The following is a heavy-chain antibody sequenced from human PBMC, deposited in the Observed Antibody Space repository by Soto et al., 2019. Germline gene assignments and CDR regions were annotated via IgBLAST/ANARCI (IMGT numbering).Heavy chain of an antibody. J-gene: IGHJ6*02. D-gene: IGHD5-12*01. CDR2: INHSGTT. CDR3: TKCSRDGYTGYYYGMDV. V-gene: IGHV4-34*01. Sequence: KGLEFIGEINHSGTTHYNPSLKSRVTVSVDTSKNHFSLKMTSVTAEDTAVYYCTKCSRDGYTGYYYGMDVWGQGTTVTVSS.